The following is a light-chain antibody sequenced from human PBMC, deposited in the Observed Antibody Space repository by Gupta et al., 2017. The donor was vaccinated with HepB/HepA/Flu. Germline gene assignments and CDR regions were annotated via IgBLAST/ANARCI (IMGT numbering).Light chain of an antibody. V-gene: IGKV1-39*01. J-gene: IGKJ1*01. CDR3: QQSNYVPQT. Sequence: DIQMTQSPSSLSASVGDRVTISCRASQAINTYLNWYQQRPGKDPELLIYAASSLRSGVPSRFSGSGSGTDFTLTISRLQPEDLATYDCQQSNYVPQTCGQGTKVEIK. CDR2: AAS. CDR1: QAINTY.